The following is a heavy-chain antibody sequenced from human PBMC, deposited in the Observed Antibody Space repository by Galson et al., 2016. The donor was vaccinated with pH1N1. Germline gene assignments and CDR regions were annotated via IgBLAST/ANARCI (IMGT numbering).Heavy chain of an antibody. CDR3: ARMGVASGGRYYYGMDV. J-gene: IGHJ6*02. D-gene: IGHD3-10*01. V-gene: IGHV2-70*04. CDR1: GFSLSTFGVR. CDR2: IDWDDEK. Sequence: PALVKPTQTLKLTCTFSGFSLSTFGVRVSWIRQSPGKALEWLARIDWDDEKFYSQSLTTRLTIPKDTSKDQVVLTMTNMDPVDTGTYYCARMGVASGGRYYYGMDVWGQGTTVTVSS.